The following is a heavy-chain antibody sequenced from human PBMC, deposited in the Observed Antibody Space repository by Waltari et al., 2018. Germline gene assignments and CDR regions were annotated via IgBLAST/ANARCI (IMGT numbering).Heavy chain of an antibody. Sequence: QVQLVESGGGVVQPGTSLRLSCTVSGLTFGHYAMHWVRQAPGKGLAWLAIISSDSVSKFYAESVNGRFTISRDNSKNTMYLEMSALTLEDTAVYYCAGPWGYYSDDGHYLDYWGPGTQVFVSP. J-gene: IGHJ4*02. CDR3: AGPWGYYSDDGHYLDY. V-gene: IGHV3-30*15. CDR2: ISSDSVSK. D-gene: IGHD3-22*01. CDR1: GLTFGHYA.